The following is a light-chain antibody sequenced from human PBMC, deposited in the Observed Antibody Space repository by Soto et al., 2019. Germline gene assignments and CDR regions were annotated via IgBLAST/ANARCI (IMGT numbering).Light chain of an antibody. Sequence: EIVLTQSPGTLSLSPGERATLSCRASQSVSSNYLAWYQQKPGQTPRLLIYGASSRATGIPDRFSGSGSGTDFTLIISRLEPEDFAVFYCQQYGSSPLTFGQGTKLEIK. V-gene: IGKV3-20*01. CDR3: QQYGSSPLT. CDR2: GAS. CDR1: QSVSSNY. J-gene: IGKJ1*01.